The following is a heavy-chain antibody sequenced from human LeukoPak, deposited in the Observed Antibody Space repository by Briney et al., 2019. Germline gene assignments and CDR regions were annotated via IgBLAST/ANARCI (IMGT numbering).Heavy chain of an antibody. D-gene: IGHD6-13*01. CDR1: GGTFSSYA. J-gene: IGHJ5*02. V-gene: IGHV1-69*13. CDR2: IIPIFGTA. Sequence: SVKVSCKAPGGTFSSYAISWVRQAPGQGLEWMGGIIPIFGTANYAQKFQGRVTITADESTSTAYMELSSLRSEDTAVYYCARAYSSNDWFDPWGQGTLVTVSS. CDR3: ARAYSSNDWFDP.